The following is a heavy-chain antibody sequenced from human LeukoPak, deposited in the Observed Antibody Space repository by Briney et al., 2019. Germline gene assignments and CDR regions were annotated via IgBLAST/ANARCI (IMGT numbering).Heavy chain of an antibody. CDR2: INHSGST. Sequence: SETLSLTCAVYGGSFIDYYWSWIRRPPGKGLEWIGEINHSGSTDYNPSLKSRVTISVDTSKNQFSLKLSSVTAADTAMYYCATQTWGGWFDPWGQGTLVTVSS. D-gene: IGHD3-16*01. J-gene: IGHJ5*02. CDR3: ATQTWGGWFDP. CDR1: GGSFIDYY. V-gene: IGHV4-34*01.